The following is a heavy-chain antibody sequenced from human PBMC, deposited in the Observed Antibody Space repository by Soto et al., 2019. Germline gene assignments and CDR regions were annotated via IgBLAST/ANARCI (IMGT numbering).Heavy chain of an antibody. CDR2: ILVGGSP. J-gene: IGHJ3*02. Sequence: GGSLRLSCAVSGFICSSYDMSWVRQAPGKGLEWVSTILVGGSPHYEDSVKGRFTISRDTSKDTVYLQMNSLTAGDTAVYYCAKATATSGGAFEIYGQGAMVTVSS. V-gene: IGHV3-23*01. D-gene: IGHD1-1*01. CDR3: AKATATSGGAFEI. CDR1: GFICSSYD.